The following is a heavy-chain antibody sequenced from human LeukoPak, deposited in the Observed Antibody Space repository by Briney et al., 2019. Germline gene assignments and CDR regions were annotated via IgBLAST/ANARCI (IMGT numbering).Heavy chain of an antibody. CDR2: ISAYNGNT. V-gene: IGHV1-18*01. D-gene: IGHD4-17*01. CDR1: GYTFTGYG. Sequence: ASVKVSCKASGYTFTGYGISWVRQAPGQGLEWMGWISAYNGNTNYAQKLQGRVTMTTDTSTSTAYMELRSLRSDDTAVYYCARWKGHDYGDYFYEDWGQGTLVTVSS. CDR3: ARWKGHDYGDYFYED. J-gene: IGHJ4*02.